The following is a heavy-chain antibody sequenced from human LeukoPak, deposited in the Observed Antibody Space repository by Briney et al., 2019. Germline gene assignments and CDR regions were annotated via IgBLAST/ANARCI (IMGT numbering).Heavy chain of an antibody. V-gene: IGHV3-11*04. CDR3: AREVVGATDDAFDI. D-gene: IGHD1-26*01. Sequence: GGSLRLSCAASGFTFSDYYMSWIRQAPGKGLEWVSYISSSGSTIYYADSVKGRFTISRDNAKNSLYLQMNSLRAEDTAVYYCAREVVGATDDAFDIWGQGTMVTVSS. J-gene: IGHJ3*02. CDR2: ISSSGSTI. CDR1: GFTFSDYY.